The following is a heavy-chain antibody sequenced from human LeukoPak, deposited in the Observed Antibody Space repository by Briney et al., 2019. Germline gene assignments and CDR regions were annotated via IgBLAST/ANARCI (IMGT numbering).Heavy chain of an antibody. J-gene: IGHJ4*02. Sequence: EGSLRLSCAASGFTFSSYGMHWVRQAPGKGLEWVAVISYDGSNKYYADSVKGRFTISRDNSKNTLYLQMNSLRAEDTAVYYCAKDRSSPLYGSGSYYNDYWGQGTLVTVSS. CDR3: AKDRSSPLYGSGSYYNDY. D-gene: IGHD3-10*01. V-gene: IGHV3-30*18. CDR1: GFTFSSYG. CDR2: ISYDGSNK.